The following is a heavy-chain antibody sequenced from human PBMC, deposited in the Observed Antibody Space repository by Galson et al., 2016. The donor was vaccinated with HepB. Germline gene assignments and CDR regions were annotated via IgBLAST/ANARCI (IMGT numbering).Heavy chain of an antibody. CDR3: ARIRDDVEPYDAFDT. D-gene: IGHD5-24*01. Sequence: SETLSLTCVVYGGSFSGYYWSWIRQPPGKGLEWIGEIHDSGSTNYNPSLKSRVTISGDTSKNQFSLKLSSVTAADTAVYYCARIRDDVEPYDAFDTWGQGTMVTVSS. V-gene: IGHV4-34*01. J-gene: IGHJ3*02. CDR1: GGSFSGYY. CDR2: IHDSGST.